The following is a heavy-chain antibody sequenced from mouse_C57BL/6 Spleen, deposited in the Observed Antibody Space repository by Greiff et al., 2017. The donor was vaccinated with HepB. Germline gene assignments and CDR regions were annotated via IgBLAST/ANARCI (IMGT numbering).Heavy chain of an antibody. V-gene: IGHV1-81*01. J-gene: IGHJ1*03. Sequence: QVQLQQSGAELARPGASVKLSCKASGYTFTSYGISWVKQRTGQGLEWIGEIYPRSGNTYYNEKFKGKATLTADKSSSTAYMELRSLTSEDSAVYFCARLRVRRGYFDVWGTGTTVTVSS. CDR2: IYPRSGNT. CDR1: GYTFTSYG. CDR3: ARLRVRRGYFDV.